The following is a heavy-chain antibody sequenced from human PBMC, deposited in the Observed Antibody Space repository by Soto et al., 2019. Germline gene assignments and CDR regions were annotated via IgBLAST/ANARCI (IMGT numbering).Heavy chain of an antibody. Sequence: QVQLVQSGAEVKKPGSSVKVSCKASGGTFSSYAISWVRQAPGQGLEWMGGIIPSFGTANYAQTFQGRVTITADESTSMAYMELSSLSSDDTAVYYGARVVYRFVVVPASRDYYYYYGMDVWGQGTTVTVSS. CDR3: ARVVYRFVVVPASRDYYYYYGMDV. V-gene: IGHV1-69*01. CDR1: GGTFSSYA. J-gene: IGHJ6*02. D-gene: IGHD2-2*01. CDR2: IIPSFGTA.